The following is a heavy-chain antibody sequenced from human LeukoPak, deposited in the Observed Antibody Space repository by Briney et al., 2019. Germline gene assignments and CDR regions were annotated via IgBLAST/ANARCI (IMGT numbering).Heavy chain of an antibody. CDR1: GFTFSSYS. CDR2: ISSSSSYI. J-gene: IGHJ4*02. Sequence: GGSLRLSCAASGFTFSSYSMNWVRQAPGKGLEWVSSISSSSSYIYYADSVKGRFTISRDNAKNTLYLQMNSLRAEDTAVYYCAKDMITTMGALFDYWGQGTLVTVSS. CDR3: AKDMITTMGALFDY. V-gene: IGHV3-21*04. D-gene: IGHD1-26*01.